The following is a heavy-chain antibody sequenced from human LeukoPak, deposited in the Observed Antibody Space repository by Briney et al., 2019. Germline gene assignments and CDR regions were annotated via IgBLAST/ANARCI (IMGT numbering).Heavy chain of an antibody. V-gene: IGHV3-74*01. CDR1: GFTFSSYW. CDR3: ARGHVGSYAYYYYYGMDV. CDR2: IDSDVINT. Sequence: GGSLRLSCAASGFTFSSYWMHWVRQAPGKGLVWVSRIDSDVINTSYADSVKGRFTISRDNAKNTLYLQMNSLRAEDTAVYYCARGHVGSYAYYYYYGMDVWGQGTTVTVSS. D-gene: IGHD2-8*01. J-gene: IGHJ6*02.